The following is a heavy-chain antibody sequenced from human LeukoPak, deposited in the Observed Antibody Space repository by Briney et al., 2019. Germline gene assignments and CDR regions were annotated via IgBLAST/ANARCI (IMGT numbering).Heavy chain of an antibody. Sequence: SETLSLTCTVSGYSISSGYYWGWIRQPPGKGLEWIGSIYHSGSTYYSPSLKSRVTISVDTSKNQFSLKLSSVTAADTAVYYCARVAWFQPPYFDYWGQGTLVTVSS. V-gene: IGHV4-38-2*02. J-gene: IGHJ4*02. CDR3: ARVAWFQPPYFDY. D-gene: IGHD3-22*01. CDR1: GYSISSGYY. CDR2: IYHSGST.